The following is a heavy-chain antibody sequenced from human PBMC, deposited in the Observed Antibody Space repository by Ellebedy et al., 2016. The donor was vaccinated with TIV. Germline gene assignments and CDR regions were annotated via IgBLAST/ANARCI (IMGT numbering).Heavy chain of an antibody. CDR2: ISPNSGAT. V-gene: IGHV1-2*06. Sequence: AASVKVSCKASGYTFTSYGISWVRQAPGQGLEWMGRISPNSGATNYAQKFQGRVTMTRDTSISTAYMELSRLRSDDTAVYYCARDGDYCSSASCYGYDYWGQGTLVTVSS. CDR3: ARDGDYCSSASCYGYDY. D-gene: IGHD2-2*01. CDR1: GYTFTSYG. J-gene: IGHJ4*02.